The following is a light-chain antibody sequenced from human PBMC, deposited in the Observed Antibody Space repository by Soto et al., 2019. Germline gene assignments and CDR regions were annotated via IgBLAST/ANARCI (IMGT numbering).Light chain of an antibody. CDR2: GAS. Sequence: DIQMTQSPSSLSASVGDRVNITCRTSQSISTYLNWYQQKPGKAPKLLIYGASNLQSAIPSRFSGSGSGTDFTLTISTLQRDDFATYYCQQSYITPPDTFGQGTRVE. V-gene: IGKV1-39*01. J-gene: IGKJ2*01. CDR3: QQSYITPPDT. CDR1: QSISTY.